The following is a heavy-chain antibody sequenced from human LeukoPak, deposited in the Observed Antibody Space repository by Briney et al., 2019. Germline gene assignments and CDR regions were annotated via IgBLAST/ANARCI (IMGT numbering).Heavy chain of an antibody. Sequence: ASVEVSCKASGYTFTGYYMHWVRQAPGQGLEWMGWINPNSGGTNYAQKFQGRVTMTRDTSISTAYMELSRLRSDDTAVYYCARDSSYDFWSGYWFDPWGQGTLVTVSS. D-gene: IGHD3-3*01. CDR3: ARDSSYDFWSGYWFDP. V-gene: IGHV1-2*02. CDR1: GYTFTGYY. CDR2: INPNSGGT. J-gene: IGHJ5*02.